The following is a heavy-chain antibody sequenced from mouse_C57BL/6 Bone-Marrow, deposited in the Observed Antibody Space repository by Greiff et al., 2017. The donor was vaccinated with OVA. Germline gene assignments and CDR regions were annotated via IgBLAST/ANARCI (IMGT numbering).Heavy chain of an antibody. J-gene: IGHJ2*01. CDR1: GFTFSSYA. Sequence: EVMLVESGGGLVKPGGSLKLSCAASGFTFSSYAMSWVRQTPEQRLEWVATISDGGSYTYYPDNVKGRFTISRDNAKNNLYLQMSHLKSEDTAMYYCARGWLLRYFDYWGQGTTLTVSS. D-gene: IGHD2-3*01. V-gene: IGHV5-4*03. CDR3: ARGWLLRYFDY. CDR2: ISDGGSYT.